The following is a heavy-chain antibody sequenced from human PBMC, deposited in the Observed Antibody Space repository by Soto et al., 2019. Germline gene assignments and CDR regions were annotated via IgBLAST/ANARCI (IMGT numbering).Heavy chain of an antibody. J-gene: IGHJ6*02. Sequence: QVQMEESGPGLVKPSGTLSLTCAVSGDSVSRSTWWSWVRQTPEKGLEWIGEVYQSGITHYSPSLKNRLTISLDKSKNQCSLKLTSVTAADAAVYFCARDGHFDSSGIMDVWGRGTTVTVAS. CDR1: GDSVSRSTW. CDR3: ARDGHFDSSGIMDV. D-gene: IGHD3-22*01. V-gene: IGHV4-4*02. CDR2: VYQSGIT.